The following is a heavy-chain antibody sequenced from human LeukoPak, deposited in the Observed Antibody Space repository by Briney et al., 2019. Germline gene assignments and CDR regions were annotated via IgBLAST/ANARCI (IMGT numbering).Heavy chain of an antibody. CDR2: IYYSVTT. CDR1: GGSISSSY. J-gene: IGHJ4*02. D-gene: IGHD4-17*01. V-gene: IGHV4-59*01. Sequence: SETLSLTCTVSGGSISSSYWSWIRQPPGKGLEWIGYIYYSVTTNYNPSLKSRVTISVDTSKNQFSLKPSSVTAADTAVYYCARVGSGGDSNYYFDYWGQGTLVTVSS. CDR3: ARVGSGGDSNYYFDY.